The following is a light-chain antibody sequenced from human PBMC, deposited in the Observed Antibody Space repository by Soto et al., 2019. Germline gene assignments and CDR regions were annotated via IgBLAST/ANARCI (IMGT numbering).Light chain of an antibody. CDR2: AAS. V-gene: IGKV1-27*01. CDR1: QGIGNY. CDR3: QKYNGAFWA. Sequence: DIQMTQSPSSLSASIGDRVTITCRASQGIGNYLAWYQQKPGKVPKLLIYAASSLQSGVPSRFSGSGSGTDFTLTIRGLQPEDVATYYCQKYNGAFWAFGQGTKVDIK. J-gene: IGKJ1*01.